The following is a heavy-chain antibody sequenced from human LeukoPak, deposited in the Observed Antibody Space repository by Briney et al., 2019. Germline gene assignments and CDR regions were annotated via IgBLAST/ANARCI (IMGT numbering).Heavy chain of an antibody. CDR1: GFTFSNYG. CDR2: ISYDGSNK. V-gene: IGHV3-30*18. D-gene: IGHD4-17*01. J-gene: IGHJ4*02. CDR3: AKEWYGDYDALYYFDY. Sequence: PGGSLRLSCAASGFTFSNYGMHWVRQAPGKGLKWVAVISYDGSNKYYADSVKGRFTISRDNSKNTLYLQMNSLRAEDTAVYYCAKEWYGDYDALYYFDYWGQGTLVTVSS.